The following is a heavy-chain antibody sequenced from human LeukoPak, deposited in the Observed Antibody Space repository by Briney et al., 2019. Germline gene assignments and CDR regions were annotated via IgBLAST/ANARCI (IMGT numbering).Heavy chain of an antibody. CDR1: GGSISSYY. D-gene: IGHD2-15*01. V-gene: IGHV4-59*08. CDR2: IYYSGST. CDR3: ARIHPPRYCSGGSCYSYYYYYMDV. Sequence: PSETLSLTCTVSGGSISSYYWSWIRQPPGRGLEWMWYIYYSGSTNYNPSLKSRVTISVDTSKNQFSLKLSSVTAADTAVYYCARIHPPRYCSGGSCYSYYYYYMDVWGKGTTVTVSS. J-gene: IGHJ6*03.